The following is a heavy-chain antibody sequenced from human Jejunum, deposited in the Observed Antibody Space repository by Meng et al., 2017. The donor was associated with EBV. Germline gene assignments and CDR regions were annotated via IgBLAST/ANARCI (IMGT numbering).Heavy chain of an antibody. J-gene: IGHJ5*02. CDR2: ISAGGDYT. D-gene: IGHD2-8*01. CDR3: TRGLLRCNNVRCHRGWFDP. CDR1: GLTFSGYT. Sequence: EVQLVVSGGXLVNFGXSLRLSXVXSGLTFSGYTINWVRQASGRGLEWVSSISAGGDYTYYADSVQGRFTISRDKAGNSMYLLMNSLTADDTALYYCTRGLLRCNNVRCHRGWFDPWGQGTLVTVSS. V-gene: IGHV3-21*02.